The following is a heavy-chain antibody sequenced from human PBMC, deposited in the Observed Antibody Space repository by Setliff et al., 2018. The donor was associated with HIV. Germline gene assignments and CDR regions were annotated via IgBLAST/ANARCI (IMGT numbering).Heavy chain of an antibody. D-gene: IGHD6-19*01. CDR3: ARDVAVASFFNY. CDR1: GLTFSSYW. CDR2: IKEDGSEK. J-gene: IGHJ4*02. V-gene: IGHV3-7*03. Sequence: GGSLRLSCAASGLTFSSYWMSWVRQAPGKGLEWMANIKEDGSEKYHVDSVKGRFTISRDNAENSLYLQMNSLTAEDTAVYYCARDVAVASFFNYWGQGTLVTVSS.